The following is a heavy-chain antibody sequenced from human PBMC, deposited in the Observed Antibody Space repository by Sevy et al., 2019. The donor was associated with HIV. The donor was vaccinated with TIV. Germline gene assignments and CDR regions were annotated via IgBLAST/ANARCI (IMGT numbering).Heavy chain of an antibody. CDR2: IWYDGSNK. D-gene: IGHD3-9*01. J-gene: IGHJ6*02. CDR3: ARAAHQNHYDILTGYYDYYYGMDV. Sequence: GESLKISCAASGFTFSSYGMHWVRQAPGKGLEWVAVIWYDGSNKYYADSVMGRFTISRDNSKNTLYLQMNSLRAEDTAVYYCARAAHQNHYDILTGYYDYYYGMDVWGQGTTVTVSS. V-gene: IGHV3-33*01. CDR1: GFTFSSYG.